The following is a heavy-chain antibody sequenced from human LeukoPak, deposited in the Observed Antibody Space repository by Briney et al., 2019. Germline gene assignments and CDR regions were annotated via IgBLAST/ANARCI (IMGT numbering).Heavy chain of an antibody. CDR2: IYPGDSDT. CDR3: ARHNWDHSPHFDY. J-gene: IGHJ4*02. D-gene: IGHD1-26*01. V-gene: IGHV5-51*01. Sequence: GESLNISCKGSGYSFTSYWIGWVRQMPGKGLEWMGIIYPGDSDTRYSPSFQGQVTISADKSISTAYLQWSSLKASDTAMYYCARHNWDHSPHFDYWGQGTLVTVSS. CDR1: GYSFTSYW.